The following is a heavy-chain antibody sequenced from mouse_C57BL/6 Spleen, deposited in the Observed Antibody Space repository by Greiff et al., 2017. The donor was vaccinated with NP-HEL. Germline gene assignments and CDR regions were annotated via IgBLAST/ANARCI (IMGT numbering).Heavy chain of an antibody. Sequence: EVKLMESGPELVKPGASVKISCKASGYTFTDYYMNWVKQSHGKSLEWIGDINPNNGGTSYNQKFKGKATLTVDKSSSTAYMELRSLTSEDSAVYYCARGDGYYAFDYWGQGTTLTVSS. CDR1: GYTFTDYY. J-gene: IGHJ2*01. V-gene: IGHV1-26*01. CDR2: INPNNGGT. CDR3: ARGDGYYAFDY. D-gene: IGHD2-3*01.